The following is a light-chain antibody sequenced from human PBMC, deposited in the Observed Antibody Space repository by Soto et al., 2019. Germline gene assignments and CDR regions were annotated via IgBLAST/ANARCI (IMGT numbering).Light chain of an antibody. CDR1: QTIGTY. Sequence: IEVTQSPASLAASVGDRVTITCRASQTIGTYLNGYRHKSGAAPELLIYDASTLQSGVPSRFRGGAAGTDLTLTISSLQLDDFATYYCQQSYNTPLTFGQGTKVDI. J-gene: IGKJ1*01. CDR3: QQSYNTPLT. CDR2: DAS. V-gene: IGKV1-39*01.